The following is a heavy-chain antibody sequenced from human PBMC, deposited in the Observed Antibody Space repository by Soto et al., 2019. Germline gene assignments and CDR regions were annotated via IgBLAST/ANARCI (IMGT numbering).Heavy chain of an antibody. CDR3: ARGGDYYDSSGYLSAGHYGMDV. Sequence: QLQLQESGSGLVKPSQTLSLTCAVSGGSISSGGYSWSWIRQPPGKGLEWIGYIYHSGSTYYNPSLKGRVTISVDRSKNQFSLKLSSVTAADTAVYYCARGGDYYDSSGYLSAGHYGMDVWGQGTTVTVSS. D-gene: IGHD3-22*01. J-gene: IGHJ6*02. CDR1: GGSISSGGYS. V-gene: IGHV4-30-2*01. CDR2: IYHSGST.